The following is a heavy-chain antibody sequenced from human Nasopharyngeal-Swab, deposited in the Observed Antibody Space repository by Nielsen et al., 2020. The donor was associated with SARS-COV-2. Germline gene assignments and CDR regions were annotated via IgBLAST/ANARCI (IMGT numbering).Heavy chain of an antibody. D-gene: IGHD4-11*01. J-gene: IGHJ4*02. V-gene: IGHV3-30-3*01. CDR3: VRDLKGNYADSGDY. CDR1: GFTFSSYA. Sequence: GGSLRLSCAASGFTFSSYAMHWVRQAPGKELEWVAFISYDGSNKYYADSVKGRSTISRDNSKNTLYLQMNSLRAEDTAVYYCVRDLKGNYADSGDYWGQGTLVTVSS. CDR2: ISYDGSNK.